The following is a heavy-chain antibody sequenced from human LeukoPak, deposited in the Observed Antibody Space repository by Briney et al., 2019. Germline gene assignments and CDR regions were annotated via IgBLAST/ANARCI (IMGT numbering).Heavy chain of an antibody. CDR3: ARAGMAGDNWFDP. J-gene: IGHJ5*02. V-gene: IGHV4-59*02. CDR1: GGSVSGYY. Sequence: SETLSLTCTVSGGSVSGYYWSWIRQPPGKGLEWIGYIYYSGSTNYNPSLKSRVTISLDTSKNQFSLKLSSVTAADTAVYYCARAGMAGDNWFDPWGQGTLVTVSS. D-gene: IGHD6-19*01. CDR2: IYYSGST.